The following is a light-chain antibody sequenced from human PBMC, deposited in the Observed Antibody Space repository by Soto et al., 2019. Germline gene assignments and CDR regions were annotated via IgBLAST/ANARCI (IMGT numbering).Light chain of an antibody. V-gene: IGKV3-15*01. J-gene: IGKJ1*01. Sequence: EIVLTQSPATLSVSPGDRVTLSCRASQSVDINLAWYQQKAGQAPRLLVYGASTKATDMPGRFSARGSGTEFTLTINNLQSEAFAVYYCQQYRNWPRTFGQGTKVEIK. CDR1: QSVDIN. CDR3: QQYRNWPRT. CDR2: GAS.